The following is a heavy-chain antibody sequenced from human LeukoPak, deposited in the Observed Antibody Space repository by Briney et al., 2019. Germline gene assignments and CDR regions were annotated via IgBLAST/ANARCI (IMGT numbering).Heavy chain of an antibody. CDR2: IYYSGST. J-gene: IGHJ4*02. D-gene: IGHD6-6*01. CDR3: ARGHSSSSLDY. V-gene: IGHV4-31*03. Sequence: SQTLSLTCTVSGGSISSGVYYWSWIRQHPGKGLEWIGYIYYSGSTYYNPSLKSRVTISVDTSKNQFSLKLSSVTAADTAVYYCARGHSSSSLDYWGQGTLVTVSS. CDR1: GGSISSGVYY.